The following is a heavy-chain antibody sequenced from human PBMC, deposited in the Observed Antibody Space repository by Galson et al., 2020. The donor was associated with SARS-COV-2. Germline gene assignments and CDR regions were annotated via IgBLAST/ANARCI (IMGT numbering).Heavy chain of an antibody. Sequence: GESLKISCAAPGFTFSSYAMHWVRQAPGKGLEWVAAISSSGGSTYYADSVKGRFTISRDNSKNTLYLQMNSLRAEDTAVYYCASSITIFGVAYYYGMDVWCQGTTVTVSS. CDR3: ASSITIFGVAYYYGMDV. D-gene: IGHD3-3*01. CDR2: ISSSGGST. V-gene: IGHV3-23*01. J-gene: IGHJ6*02. CDR1: GFTFSSYA.